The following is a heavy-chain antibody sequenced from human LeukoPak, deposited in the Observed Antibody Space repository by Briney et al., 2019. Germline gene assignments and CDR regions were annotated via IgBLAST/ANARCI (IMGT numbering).Heavy chain of an antibody. Sequence: GGSLRLSCAASGFTFSSYWVHWVRQAPGKGLVWVSRINSDGSSTSYADSVKGRFTISRDNAKNTLYLQMNSLRAEDTAVYYCARVAEMATQEFDYWGQGTLVTVSS. CDR2: INSDGSST. V-gene: IGHV3-74*01. J-gene: IGHJ4*02. CDR1: GFTFSSYW. CDR3: ARVAEMATQEFDY. D-gene: IGHD5-24*01.